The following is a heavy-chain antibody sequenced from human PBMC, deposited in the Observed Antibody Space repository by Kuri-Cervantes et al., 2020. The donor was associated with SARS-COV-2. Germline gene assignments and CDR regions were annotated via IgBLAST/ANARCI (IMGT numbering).Heavy chain of an antibody. Sequence: GESLKISCAASGFTFSSYEMNWVRQAPGKGLEWVGFIRSKAYGGTTEYAASVKGRFTISRDDSKSIAYLQMNSLKTEDTAVYYCTVDFWSGYYDYWGQGTLVTVSS. CDR3: TVDFWSGYYDY. V-gene: IGHV3-49*04. CDR2: IRSKAYGGTT. J-gene: IGHJ4*02. D-gene: IGHD3-3*01. CDR1: GFTFSSYE.